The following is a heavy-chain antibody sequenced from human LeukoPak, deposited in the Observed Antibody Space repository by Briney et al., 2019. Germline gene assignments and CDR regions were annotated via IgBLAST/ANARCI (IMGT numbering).Heavy chain of an antibody. CDR1: GFTFDDYA. Sequence: GGSLRLSCTASGFTFDDYAMSWVRQAPGKGLEWVSAISGSGGSTYYADSVKGRFTISRDNSKNTLYLQMNSLRAEDTAVYYCAKVFGITMARGVIGAYYFDYWGQGTLVTVSS. V-gene: IGHV3-23*01. CDR3: AKVFGITMARGVIGAYYFDY. D-gene: IGHD3-10*01. J-gene: IGHJ4*02. CDR2: ISGSGGST.